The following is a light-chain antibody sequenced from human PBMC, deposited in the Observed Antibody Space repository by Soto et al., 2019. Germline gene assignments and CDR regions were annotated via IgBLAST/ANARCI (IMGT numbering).Light chain of an antibody. CDR3: CSYAGSVYV. CDR1: SSDVGGYNY. CDR2: DVS. V-gene: IGLV2-11*01. J-gene: IGLJ1*01. Sequence: QSALTQPRSVFGSPGQSVTISCTGTSSDVGGYNYVSWYQQHPGKAPKLMIYDVSKRPSGVPDRFSGSKSGNTASLTISGLQAEDEADYYCCSYAGSVYVFGTGTKVTVL.